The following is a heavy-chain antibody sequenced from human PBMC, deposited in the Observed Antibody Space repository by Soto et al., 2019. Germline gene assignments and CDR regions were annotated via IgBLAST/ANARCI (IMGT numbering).Heavy chain of an antibody. CDR3: ARDHRKQLVPYYYYYGMDV. V-gene: IGHV4-31*03. J-gene: IGHJ6*02. D-gene: IGHD6-6*01. Sequence: SEALSLTCTVSGGSISSGGYYWSWIRQHPGKGLEWIGYIYYSGSTYYNPSLKSRVTISVDTSKNQFSLKLSSVTAADTAVYYCARDHRKQLVPYYYYYGMDVWGQGTTVTVSS. CDR2: IYYSGST. CDR1: GGSISSGGYY.